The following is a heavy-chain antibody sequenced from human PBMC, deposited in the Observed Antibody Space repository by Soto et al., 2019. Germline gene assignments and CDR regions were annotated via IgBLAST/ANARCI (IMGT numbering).Heavy chain of an antibody. CDR1: GGSFSGYC. Sequence: SETLSLTCAVYGGSFSGYCWSWIRQPPGKGLEWIGEINHSGSTNYNPSLKSRVTISVDTSKNQFSLKLSSVTAADTAVYYCARLGRRSSSWYGGYYYYYGMDVWGQGTTVTVSS. CDR2: INHSGST. CDR3: ARLGRRSSSWYGGYYYYYGMDV. J-gene: IGHJ6*02. D-gene: IGHD6-13*01. V-gene: IGHV4-34*01.